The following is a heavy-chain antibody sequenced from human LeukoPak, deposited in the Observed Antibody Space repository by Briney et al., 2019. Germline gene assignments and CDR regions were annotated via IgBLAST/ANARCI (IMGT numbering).Heavy chain of an antibody. CDR2: MNPNSGNT. CDR3: ARDQLSGSYSLYYYYGMDV. V-gene: IGHV1-8*01. CDR1: GYTFTSYD. Sequence: ASVKVSCKASGYTFTSYDINWVRQATGQGLEWMGWMNPNSGNTGYAQKFQGRVTITADKSTSTAYMELSSLRSEDTAVYYCARDQLSGSYSLYYYYGMDVWGQGTTVTVSS. J-gene: IGHJ6*02. D-gene: IGHD1-26*01.